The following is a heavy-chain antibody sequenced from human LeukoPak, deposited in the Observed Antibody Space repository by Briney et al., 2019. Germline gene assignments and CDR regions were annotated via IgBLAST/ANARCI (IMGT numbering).Heavy chain of an antibody. D-gene: IGHD3-3*01. CDR1: GGSFSGYY. CDR3: ARFGDGYLDY. CDR2: INHSGST. V-gene: IGHV4-34*01. Sequence: SETLSLTCAVYGGSFSGYYWSWIRQPPGKGLEWIGEINHSGSTNYNPSLKSRVTISVDTSKNQFSLKLSSVTAADTAVYYCARFGDGYLDYWGQGTPVTVSS. J-gene: IGHJ4*02.